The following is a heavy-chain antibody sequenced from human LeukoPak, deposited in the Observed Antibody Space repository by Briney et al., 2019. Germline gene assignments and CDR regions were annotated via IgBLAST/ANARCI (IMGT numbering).Heavy chain of an antibody. CDR2: IWYDGSNK. J-gene: IGHJ3*02. CDR3: ARDGYGSGSSEAFDI. CDR1: GFTFSSYG. D-gene: IGHD3-10*01. Sequence: GRSLRLSCAASGFTFSSYGMHWVRQAPGKGLEWVAVIWYDGSNKYYADSVKGRFTISRDNSKNTLYLQMNSLGAEDTAVYYCARDGYGSGSSEAFDIWGQGTMVTVSS. V-gene: IGHV3-33*01.